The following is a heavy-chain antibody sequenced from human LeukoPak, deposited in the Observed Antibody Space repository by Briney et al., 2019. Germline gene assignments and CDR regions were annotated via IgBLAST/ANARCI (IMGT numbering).Heavy chain of an antibody. CDR3: VKAKWEENHYYHGLDL. CDR2: VSYDGNTE. CDR1: GFAFNKFG. D-gene: IGHD1-26*01. Sequence: PGGSLRLSCSASGFAFNKFGMHGVRQAPGKGLEWVAVVSYDGNTEDYVESVSGRFTISRDNPKTTIYLQMSSLRPADTAVYHCVKAKWEENHYYHGLDLWGQGTTVIVSS. V-gene: IGHV3-30*18. J-gene: IGHJ6*02.